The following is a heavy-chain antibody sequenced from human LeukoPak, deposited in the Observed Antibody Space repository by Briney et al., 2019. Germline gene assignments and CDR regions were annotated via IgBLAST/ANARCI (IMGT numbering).Heavy chain of an antibody. V-gene: IGHV3-30*18. CDR3: AKVGQYQLLIFDY. Sequence: GGSLRLSCAASGFTVSSSYMSWVRQAPGKGLEWVAVISYDGSNEYYADSVKGRFTISRDNSKNTLYLQMNSLRAEDTAVYYCAKVGQYQLLIFDYWGQGTLVTVSS. CDR1: GFTVSSSY. CDR2: ISYDGSNE. J-gene: IGHJ4*02. D-gene: IGHD2-2*01.